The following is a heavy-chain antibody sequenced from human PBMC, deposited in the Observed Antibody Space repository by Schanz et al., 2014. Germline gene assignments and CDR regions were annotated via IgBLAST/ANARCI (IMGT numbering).Heavy chain of an antibody. CDR3: AKAADWPVTRFDP. V-gene: IGHV3-48*01. J-gene: IGHJ5*02. D-gene: IGHD3-9*01. Sequence: EVQLAESGGGLVRPGGSLRLSCAASGFTFSSYSMNWVRQAPGKGLEWVSYISSSSSTRYYADSVKGRFTISRDNSKNTLFLQMNSLRAEDTAVYYCAKAADWPVTRFDPWGQGTLVTVSS. CDR2: ISSSSSTR. CDR1: GFTFSSYS.